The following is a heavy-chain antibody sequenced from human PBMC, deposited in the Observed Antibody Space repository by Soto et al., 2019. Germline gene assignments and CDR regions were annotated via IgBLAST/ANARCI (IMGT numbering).Heavy chain of an antibody. D-gene: IGHD2-2*01. CDR1: GGSISSSIYY. J-gene: IGHJ5*02. CDR2: IYYSGST. Sequence: SETLSLTCTVSGGSISSSIYYWGWIRQPPGKGLEWIGSIYYSGSTYYNPSLKSRVTISVDTSKNQFSLKLSSVTAADTAVYYCARQYCSSTSCPKGDWFDPWGQGTLVTVSS. CDR3: ARQYCSSTSCPKGDWFDP. V-gene: IGHV4-39*01.